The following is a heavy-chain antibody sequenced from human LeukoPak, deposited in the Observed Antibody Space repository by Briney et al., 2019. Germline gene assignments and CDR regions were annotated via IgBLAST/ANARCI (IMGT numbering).Heavy chain of an antibody. CDR1: GGSISSGSYY. D-gene: IGHD3-22*01. CDR2: IYTSGST. Sequence: SETLSLTCTVSGGSISSGSYYWSWIRQPAGKGLEWVGRIYTSGSTNYNPSLKSRVTISVDTSKYQFSLKLSSVTAADTAVYYCARDWYYYDSSGYRGWAFDIWGQGTMVTVSS. J-gene: IGHJ3*02. CDR3: ARDWYYYDSSGYRGWAFDI. V-gene: IGHV4-61*02.